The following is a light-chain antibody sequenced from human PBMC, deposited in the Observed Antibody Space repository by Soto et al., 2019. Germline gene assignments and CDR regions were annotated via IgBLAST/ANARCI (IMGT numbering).Light chain of an antibody. J-gene: IGKJ5*01. CDR1: QSVSSD. V-gene: IGKV3-15*01. CDR2: GAS. CDR3: QHRSIWPVS. Sequence: EIVMTQSPATLSVSPGERATLSCRASQSVSSDLAWYHQKPGQAPRLLIYGASTRATGIPARFSGSGSGTEFTLTISSLQPDDFAAYYCQHRSIWPVSFGQGTRLEIK.